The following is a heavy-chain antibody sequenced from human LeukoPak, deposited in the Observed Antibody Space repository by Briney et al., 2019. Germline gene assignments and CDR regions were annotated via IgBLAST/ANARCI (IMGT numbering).Heavy chain of an antibody. Sequence: GSLRLSCAASGFTVSSNYMSWVRQAPGKGLEWIVSIYSRGTNYYNPSLKSRVTISVDTSRNQVSLKMSSVTAADTAVYYCARSLITSGYAPQEFDSWGQGTLVTVSS. CDR3: ARSLITSGYAPQEFDS. CDR1: GFTVSSNY. J-gene: IGHJ4*02. D-gene: IGHD5-12*01. V-gene: IGHV4-59*05. CDR2: IYSRGTN.